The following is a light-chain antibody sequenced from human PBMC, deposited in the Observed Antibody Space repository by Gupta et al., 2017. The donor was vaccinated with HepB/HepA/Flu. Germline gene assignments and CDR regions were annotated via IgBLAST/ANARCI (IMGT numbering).Light chain of an antibody. CDR2: SKN. V-gene: IGLV1-44*01. Sequence: QSVLTQPPSASGHPGQRVTISRSGGTSNIGSDAVNWYQPLPGTAPKLLISSKNQRLSGVPDRFSGSKSGTSASLSISGLQAEDEADYYCAAGDDSQNGWVFGGGTKLTVL. CDR3: AAGDDSQNGWV. CDR1: TSNIGSDA. J-gene: IGLJ3*02.